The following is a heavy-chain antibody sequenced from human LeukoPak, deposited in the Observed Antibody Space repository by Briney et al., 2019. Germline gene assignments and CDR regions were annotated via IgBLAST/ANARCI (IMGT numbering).Heavy chain of an antibody. CDR1: GGSISSSSYY. CDR2: IYYSGST. D-gene: IGHD5-12*01. CDR3: AGRGDSGYDPTYYFDY. J-gene: IGHJ4*02. Sequence: PSETLSLTCTVSGGSISSSSYYWGWIRQPPGKGLEWIGSIYYSGSTYYNPSLKSRVTISVDTSKNQFSLKLSSVTAADTAVYYCAGRGDSGYDPTYYFDYWGQGTLVTVSS. V-gene: IGHV4-39*01.